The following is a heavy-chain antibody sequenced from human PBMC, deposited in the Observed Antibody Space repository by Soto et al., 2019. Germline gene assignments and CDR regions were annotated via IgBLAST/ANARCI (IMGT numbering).Heavy chain of an antibody. CDR3: ARSSPYIVVRKPTGNQDYYGMDV. J-gene: IGHJ6*02. CDR2: IIPIFGTA. V-gene: IGHV1-69*13. D-gene: IGHD2-2*01. CDR1: GGTFSSYA. Sequence: SVKVSCKASGGTFSSYAISWVRQAPGQGLEWMGGIIPIFGTANYAQKFQGRVTITADGSTSTAYMKLSSLRSADTAVYYCARSSPYIVVRKPTGNQDYYGMDVWGQGTTVTVSS.